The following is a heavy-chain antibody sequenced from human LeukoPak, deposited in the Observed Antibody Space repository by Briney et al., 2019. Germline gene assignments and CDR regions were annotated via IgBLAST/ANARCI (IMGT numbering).Heavy chain of an antibody. CDR2: MNPNSGNT. Sequence: ASVKVSCKASGGTFSSYAISWVRQATGQGLEWMGWMNPNSGNTGYAQKFQGRVTMTRNTSISTAYMELSSLRSEDTAVYYCARGPTMIVVVDAFDIWGQGTMVTVSS. CDR1: GGTFSSYA. J-gene: IGHJ3*02. V-gene: IGHV1-8*02. CDR3: ARGPTMIVVVDAFDI. D-gene: IGHD3-22*01.